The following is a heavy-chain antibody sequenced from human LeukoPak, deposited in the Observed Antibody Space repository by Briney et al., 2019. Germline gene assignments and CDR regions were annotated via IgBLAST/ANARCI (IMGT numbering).Heavy chain of an antibody. D-gene: IGHD4-17*01. CDR1: GYTFTSYG. CDR2: ISAYNGNT. J-gene: IGHJ4*02. V-gene: IGHV1-18*01. Sequence: ASVKVSCKASGYTFTSYGISWVRQAPGQGLEWMGWISAYNGNTNYARKLQGRVTMTTDTSTSTAYMELRSLRSDDTAVYYCARATTVTTRSSHWGQGTLVTVSS. CDR3: ARATTVTTRSSH.